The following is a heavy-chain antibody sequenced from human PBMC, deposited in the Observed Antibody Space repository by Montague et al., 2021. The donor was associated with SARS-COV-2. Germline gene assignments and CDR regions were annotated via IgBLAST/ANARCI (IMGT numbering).Heavy chain of an antibody. V-gene: IGHV3-74*03. CDR3: AGAPHCGGGSCFSFDYHGLDV. CDR2: INPDGSRT. CDR1: GFTFSNYW. Sequence: SLRLSCAASGFTFSNYWWHWVRQVPGKGLVWVSRINPDGSRTTYADSVKGRFTISRDNAKNTVYLQMSGLRVEDTAVYYCAGAPHCGGGSCFSFDYHGLDVGGQGTTVSVSS. D-gene: IGHD2-15*01. J-gene: IGHJ6*02.